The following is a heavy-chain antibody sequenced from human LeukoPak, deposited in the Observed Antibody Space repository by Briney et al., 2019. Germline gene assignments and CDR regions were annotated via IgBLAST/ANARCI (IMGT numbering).Heavy chain of an antibody. CDR1: GFTFSDYS. V-gene: IGHV3-21*01. D-gene: IGHD2/OR15-2a*01. CDR2: ISSTSTYI. CDR3: VMATLG. Sequence: PGGSLRLSCAASGFTFSDYSMNWVRQAPGKGLDWVSSISSTSTYILYADSVKGRFTISRDNARNSLYLQMNSLRAEDTAVYYCVMATLGWGQGNLVTVSS. J-gene: IGHJ4*02.